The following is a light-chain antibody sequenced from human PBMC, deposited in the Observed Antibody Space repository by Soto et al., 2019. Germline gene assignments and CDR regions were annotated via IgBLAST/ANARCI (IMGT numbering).Light chain of an antibody. J-gene: IGKJ5*01. V-gene: IGKV3-15*01. CDR3: QQYDDWPPFT. Sequence: EIVLTQSPATLSLSPGERATLSCRASQSVSNYLAWYQQRPGQAPRLLIYGTSTRAGGVPARFSGGGSGTEFTLTISSLQSEDFAVYYCQQYDDWPPFTFGQGTRLEIK. CDR1: QSVSNY. CDR2: GTS.